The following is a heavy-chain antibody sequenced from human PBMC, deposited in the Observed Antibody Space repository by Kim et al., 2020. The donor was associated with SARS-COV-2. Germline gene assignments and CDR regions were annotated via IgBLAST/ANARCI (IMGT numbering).Heavy chain of an antibody. CDR1: GFTLSTYW. CDR2: MSRDGRGT. V-gene: IGHV3-74*01. CDR3: ARECAEAGCHYIDS. D-gene: IGHD6-13*01. Sequence: GGSLRLSCKPSGFTLSTYWMHWIRQTPGKGLVWVSRMSRDGRGTTYADSVRGRFTISRDNAKATLYLQMNSLRDEDTATYYCARECAEAGCHYIDSWGQGPLVTVSS. J-gene: IGHJ4*02.